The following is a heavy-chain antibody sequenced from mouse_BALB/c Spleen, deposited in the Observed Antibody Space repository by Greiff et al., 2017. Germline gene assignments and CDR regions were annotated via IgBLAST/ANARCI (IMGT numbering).Heavy chain of an antibody. CDR1: GFSLTSYG. CDR3: ARDPHHYYGSSYWFAY. J-gene: IGHJ3*01. CDR2: IWAGGST. D-gene: IGHD1-1*01. Sequence: QVQLKESGPGLVAPSQSLSITCTVSGFSLTSYGVHWVRQPPGKGLEWLGVIWAGGSTNYNSALMSRLSISKDNSKSQVFLKMNSLQTDDTAMYYCARDPHHYYGSSYWFAYWGQGTLVTVSA. V-gene: IGHV2-9*02.